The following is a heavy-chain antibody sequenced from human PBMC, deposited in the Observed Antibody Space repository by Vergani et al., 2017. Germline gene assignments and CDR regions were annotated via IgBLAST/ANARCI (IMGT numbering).Heavy chain of an antibody. J-gene: IGHJ4*02. Sequence: EVQLLESGGGLVQPGGSLRLSCAASGFTFSSYGMSWVRQAPGKGLEWVSAISGSGGSTYYADSVKGRFTISRDNSKNTLYLQMNSLRAEDTAVYYCARAPRYDFQEDWGQGTLVTVSS. CDR1: GFTFSSYG. CDR3: ARAPRYDFQED. V-gene: IGHV3-23*01. CDR2: ISGSGGST. D-gene: IGHD3-3*01.